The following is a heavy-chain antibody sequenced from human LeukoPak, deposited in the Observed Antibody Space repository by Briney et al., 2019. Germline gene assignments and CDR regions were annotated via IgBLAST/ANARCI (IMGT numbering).Heavy chain of an antibody. V-gene: IGHV4-59*01. J-gene: IGHJ4*02. CDR3: ARDACSSTSCPYYFDY. Sequence: PSETLSFTCTVSGGTISSYYWSWIRQPPGKGLEWMVNINYSGSTNYNPSLKSRVTISVDTTKNQFSLKLSSVTAADTAVYYCARDACSSTSCPYYFDYWGQGTLVTVSS. D-gene: IGHD2-2*01. CDR1: GGTISSYY. CDR2: INYSGST.